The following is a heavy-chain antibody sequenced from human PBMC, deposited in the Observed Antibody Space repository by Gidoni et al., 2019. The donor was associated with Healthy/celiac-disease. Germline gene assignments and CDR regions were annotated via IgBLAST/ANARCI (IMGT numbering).Heavy chain of an antibody. CDR3: AGIAARPGDYYYYGMDV. CDR1: GYTFTSYA. Sequence: QVQLVQSGSELKKPGASVKVSCKASGYTFTSYAMNWVRQAPGQGLEWMGWINTNTGNPTYAQGFTGRFVFSLDTSVSTAYLQISSLKAEDTAVYYCAGIAARPGDYYYYGMDVWGQGTTVTVSS. D-gene: IGHD6-6*01. CDR2: INTNTGNP. V-gene: IGHV7-4-1*02. J-gene: IGHJ6*02.